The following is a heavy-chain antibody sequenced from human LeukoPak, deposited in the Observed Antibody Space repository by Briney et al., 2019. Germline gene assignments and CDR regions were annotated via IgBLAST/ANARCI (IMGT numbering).Heavy chain of an antibody. CDR2: INPSGGST. CDR3: ARGLRKIITIFGVVMNYMDV. CDR1: GYTFTSYY. V-gene: IGHV1-46*01. Sequence: ASVKVSCKASGYTFTSYYMHWVRQAPGQGLEWMGIINPSGGSTSYAQKFQGRVTMTRDMSTSTVYMELSSLRSEDTAVYYCARGLRKIITIFGVVMNYMDVWGKGTTVTVSS. D-gene: IGHD3-3*01. J-gene: IGHJ6*03.